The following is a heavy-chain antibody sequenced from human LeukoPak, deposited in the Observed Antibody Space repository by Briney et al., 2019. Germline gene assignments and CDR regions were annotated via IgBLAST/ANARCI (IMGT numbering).Heavy chain of an antibody. CDR2: IDHIGVT. J-gene: IGHJ5*02. D-gene: IGHD6-6*01. V-gene: IGHV4-34*01. CDR1: GASLSDYY. Sequence: SETLSLTCAVYGASLSDYYWSWIRQPPGKGLEWIGEIDHIGVTKYSPSLKGRVTISRDTSKSQFSLDVTSVIAADTAVYYCATASQLGSYNWFDPWGQGTLVTVSS. CDR3: ATASQLGSYNWFDP.